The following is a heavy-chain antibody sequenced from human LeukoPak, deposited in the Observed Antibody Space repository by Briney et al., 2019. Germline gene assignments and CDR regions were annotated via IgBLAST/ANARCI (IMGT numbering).Heavy chain of an antibody. CDR3: AREESITIFGVAPAYYYMDV. CDR2: ISSSSSYI. Sequence: PGGSLRLSCAASGFTFSSYSMNWVRQAPGKGLEWVSSISSSSSYIYHADSVKGRFTISRDNAKNSLYLQMNSLRAEDTAVYYCAREESITIFGVAPAYYYMDVWGKGTTVTVSS. J-gene: IGHJ6*03. CDR1: GFTFSSYS. V-gene: IGHV3-21*01. D-gene: IGHD3-3*01.